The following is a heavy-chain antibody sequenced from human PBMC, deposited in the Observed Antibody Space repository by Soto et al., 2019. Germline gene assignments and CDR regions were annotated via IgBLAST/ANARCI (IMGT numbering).Heavy chain of an antibody. CDR3: AKVTYYDSSGPIGN. D-gene: IGHD3-22*01. J-gene: IGHJ4*02. Sequence: EVQLLESGGGLVQPGGSLRLSCAASGFTFSSYAMRWVRQAPGKGLEWVSAISGSGGSTYYADSVKGRFTISRDNSKNTLYLQMNSLRAEDTAVYYCAKVTYYDSSGPIGNWGQGTLVTVSS. CDR1: GFTFSSYA. V-gene: IGHV3-23*01. CDR2: ISGSGGST.